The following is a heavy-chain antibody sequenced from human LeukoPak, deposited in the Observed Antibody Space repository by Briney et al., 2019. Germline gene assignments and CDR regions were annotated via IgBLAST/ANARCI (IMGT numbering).Heavy chain of an antibody. Sequence: GGSLRLSCAASGFTFSSYAVSWVRQAPGKGLEWVSAISGSGGSTYYADSVKGQFTISRDNSKNTLYLQMNSLRAEDTAVYYCAKGFYDSSGYYPPFDYWGQGTLVTVSS. V-gene: IGHV3-23*01. D-gene: IGHD3-22*01. CDR2: ISGSGGST. CDR1: GFTFSSYA. J-gene: IGHJ4*02. CDR3: AKGFYDSSGYYPPFDY.